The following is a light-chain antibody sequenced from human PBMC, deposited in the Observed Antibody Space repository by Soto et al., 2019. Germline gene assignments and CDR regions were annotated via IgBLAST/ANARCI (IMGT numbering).Light chain of an antibody. CDR3: QQSYSTPRT. CDR1: QGVSTW. Sequence: DIQMTQSPSSVSASVGDRVTITCRASQGVSTWLAWYQQKPGKAPNLLIYTASSLQSGVPSRFSGSGSGTDFTLTISSLQPEDFATYYCQQSYSTPRTFGQGTKVDIK. V-gene: IGKV1-12*01. CDR2: TAS. J-gene: IGKJ1*01.